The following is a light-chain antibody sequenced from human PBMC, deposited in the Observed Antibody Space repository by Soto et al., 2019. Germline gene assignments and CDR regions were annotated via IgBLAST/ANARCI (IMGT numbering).Light chain of an antibody. CDR2: DAS. CDR3: QHRRDWPVT. CDR1: QSVSSY. Sequence: EIVFTQCPAILSMSPGERATHSCRASQSVSSYFAWYQQKPGQAPRLLIYDASNRATGVPARFSGSGSGTDFTLSICSLEPEDFAVYYCQHRRDWPVTFGQGTQVDIK. J-gene: IGKJ1*01. V-gene: IGKV3-11*01.